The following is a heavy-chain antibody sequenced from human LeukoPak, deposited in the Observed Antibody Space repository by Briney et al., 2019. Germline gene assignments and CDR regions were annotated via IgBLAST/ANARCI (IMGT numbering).Heavy chain of an antibody. CDR3: ARHRQYYYDSLDY. J-gene: IGHJ4*02. CDR1: GDSISSSSSY. V-gene: IGHV4-39*01. Sequence: SETLSLTCSVSGDSISSSSSYWGWIRQPPGKGLEWIGSIYYGGSTYYNTSLKSRVTISVDTSKNQFSLKLNSVTAADTAVYYCARHRQYYYDSLDYWGQGTLVTVSS. CDR2: IYYGGST. D-gene: IGHD3-22*01.